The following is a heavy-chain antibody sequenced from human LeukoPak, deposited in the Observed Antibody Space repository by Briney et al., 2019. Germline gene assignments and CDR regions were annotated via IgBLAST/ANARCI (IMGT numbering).Heavy chain of an antibody. D-gene: IGHD3-22*01. V-gene: IGHV3-30*04. Sequence: PGRSLRLSCAASGFTFSGYAMHWVRQAPGKGLEWVAVISYDGSNKYYADSVKGRFTISRDNSKNTLYLQMNSLRAEDTAVYYCARAVTYYYDSSGYRTQYYYYMDVWGKGTTVTVSS. CDR3: ARAVTYYYDSSGYRTQYYYYMDV. J-gene: IGHJ6*03. CDR2: ISYDGSNK. CDR1: GFTFSGYA.